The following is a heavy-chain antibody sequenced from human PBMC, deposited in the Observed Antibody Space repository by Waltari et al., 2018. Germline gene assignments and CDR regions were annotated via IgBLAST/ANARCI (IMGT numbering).Heavy chain of an antibody. V-gene: IGHV4-34*01. CDR3: AAYPGGDRGDAFDI. Sequence: QVQLQQWGAGLLKPSETLSLTCAVYGGSFSGYYWSWIRPPPGKGLEWIGEINHSGSTNYNPSLKSRVTISVDTSKNQFSLKLSSVTAADTAVYYCAAYPGGDRGDAFDIWGQGTMVTVSS. J-gene: IGHJ3*02. CDR2: INHSGST. D-gene: IGHD2-21*01. CDR1: GGSFSGYY.